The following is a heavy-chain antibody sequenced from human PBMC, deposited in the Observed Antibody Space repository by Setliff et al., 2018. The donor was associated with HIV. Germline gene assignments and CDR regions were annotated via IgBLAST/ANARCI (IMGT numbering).Heavy chain of an antibody. CDR3: AREHDSLTGYSFDF. CDR1: GHTFTNYD. J-gene: IGHJ4*02. V-gene: IGHV1-8*01. D-gene: IGHD3-9*01. CDR2: MNPNSGVS. Sequence: ASVKVSCKPSGHTFTNYDIHWMRRATGQGLEWMGWMNPNSGVSGYALKFHDRVTMTRDTSITTAYMELSSLRSEDTAVYYCAREHDSLTGYSFDFWGQGTLVTVSS.